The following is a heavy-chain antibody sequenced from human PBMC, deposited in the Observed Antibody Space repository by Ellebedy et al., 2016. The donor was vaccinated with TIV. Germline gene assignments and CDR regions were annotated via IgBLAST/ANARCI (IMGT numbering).Heavy chain of an antibody. D-gene: IGHD2-8*01. V-gene: IGHV3-74*01. J-gene: IGHJ6*02. CDR3: ARDLYYGIDF. Sequence: GESLKISCAASNFTFSSYANHWVRQAPGKGLVWVSHINGDGSHTIYADSVKGRFTISRDNAKNTLYLQMNSLRADDTAVYYCARDLYYGIDFWGQGTTVTVSS. CDR2: INGDGSHT. CDR1: NFTFSSYA.